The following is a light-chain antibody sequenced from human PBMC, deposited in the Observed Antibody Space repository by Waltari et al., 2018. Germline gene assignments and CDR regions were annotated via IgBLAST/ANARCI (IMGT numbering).Light chain of an antibody. CDR3: QQSYNTPLT. CDR1: QSISTS. V-gene: IGKV1-39*01. CDR2: AAS. J-gene: IGKJ4*01. Sequence: DIQMTQSPSSLSASVGDRVTITCRASQSISTSLNWYQHKPGKAPNLLIYAASTLQSGVPSRFRGSGSGTVFTLTISSLQPEDFATYYCQQSYNTPLTFGGGTKVEMK.